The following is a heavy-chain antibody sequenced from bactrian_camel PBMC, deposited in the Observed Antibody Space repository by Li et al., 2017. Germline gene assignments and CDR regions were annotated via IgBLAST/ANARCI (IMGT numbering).Heavy chain of an antibody. CDR1: DADRAYC. J-gene: IGHJ4*01. CDR2: IDSDLDT. CDR3: AARRRTWTDYCPVDGSPTEYPF. D-gene: IGHD1*01. V-gene: IGHV3S55*01. Sequence: HVQLVESGGGSVQAGGSLRLSCAVSDADRAYCMGWFRQAPGKEREVVALIDSDLDTYYEDSVKGRFTISKVPAKNTLYLQMNSLQPEDTAMYYCAARRRTWTDYCPVDGSPTEYPFWGQGTQVTVSS.